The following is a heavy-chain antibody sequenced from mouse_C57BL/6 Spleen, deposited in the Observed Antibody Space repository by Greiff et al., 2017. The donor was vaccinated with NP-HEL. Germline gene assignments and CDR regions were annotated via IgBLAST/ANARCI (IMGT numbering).Heavy chain of an antibody. J-gene: IGHJ2*01. D-gene: IGHD1-1*01. CDR2: IYPRSGNT. Sequence: QVHVKQSGAELARPGASVTLSCQASGYTFTSYGISWVKQRPGQGLEWIGEIYPRSGNTYYTEKFKGKATLTADKSSSTAYMELRSLTSEDSAVYFCARLITTHYFDYWGQGTTLSVSS. V-gene: IGHV1-81*01. CDR1: GYTFTSYG. CDR3: ARLITTHYFDY.